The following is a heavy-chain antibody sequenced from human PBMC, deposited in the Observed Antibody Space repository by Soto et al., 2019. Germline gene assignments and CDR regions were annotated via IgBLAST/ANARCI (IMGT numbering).Heavy chain of an antibody. CDR2: LYWDDDK. J-gene: IGHJ5*02. Sequence: QITLKETGPTLVKPTQTLTLTCTFSGFSLTTSGVGVVWIRQPPGKALEWLALLYWDDDKRYSPSLKSRLTVTKDTSNIQVVLTMTNMDPVDTATYYCAHSRYGAGTLTWGQGALVAVSS. V-gene: IGHV2-5*02. CDR3: AHSRYGAGTLT. CDR1: GFSLTTSGVG. D-gene: IGHD3-10*01.